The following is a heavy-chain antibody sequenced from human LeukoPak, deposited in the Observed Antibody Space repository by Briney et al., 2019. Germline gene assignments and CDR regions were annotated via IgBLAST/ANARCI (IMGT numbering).Heavy chain of an antibody. CDR2: ISSSSSYI. CDR1: GFTFSSYS. J-gene: IGHJ6*03. CDR3: ARGPIVVVPAAIDGRGYYYYYMDV. Sequence: GGSLRLSCAASGFTFSSYSMNWVRQAPGKGLEWVSSISSSSSYIYYADSVKGRFTISRDNAKNSLYLQMNSLRAEDTAVCYCARGPIVVVPAAIDGRGYYYYYMDVWGKGTTVTVSS. D-gene: IGHD2-2*02. V-gene: IGHV3-21*01.